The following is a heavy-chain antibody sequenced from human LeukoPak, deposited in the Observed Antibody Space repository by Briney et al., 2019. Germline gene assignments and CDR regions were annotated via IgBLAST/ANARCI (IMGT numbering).Heavy chain of an antibody. Sequence: SETLSLTCTVSGGSISSSSYYWGWIRQPPGKGLEWIGSIYYSGSTYYNPSLKSRVTISVDTSKNQFSLKLSSVTAADTAVYYCASWGTVTGFDYWGQGTLVTVSS. CDR1: GGSISSSSYY. CDR3: ASWGTVTGFDY. CDR2: IYYSGST. D-gene: IGHD4-17*01. J-gene: IGHJ4*02. V-gene: IGHV4-39*07.